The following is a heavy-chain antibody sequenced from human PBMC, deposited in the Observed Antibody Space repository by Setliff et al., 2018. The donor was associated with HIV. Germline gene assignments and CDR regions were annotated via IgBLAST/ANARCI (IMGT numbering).Heavy chain of an antibody. J-gene: IGHJ5*02. CDR3: ARTSTTAGTTLNWFDP. V-gene: IGHV3-21*01. Sequence: LRLSCAASGFTLSTYTMNWVRQAPGKGLEWISSISSNIIYIYYADSVRGRFTISRDNAKNSLYLQMNSLRVEDTAVYYCARTSTTAGTTLNWFDPWGQGTLVTVSS. CDR2: ISSNIIYI. CDR1: GFTLSTYT. D-gene: IGHD1-1*01.